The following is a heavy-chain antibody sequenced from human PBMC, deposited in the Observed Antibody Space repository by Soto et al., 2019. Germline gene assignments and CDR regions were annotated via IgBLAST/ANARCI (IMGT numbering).Heavy chain of an antibody. J-gene: IGHJ5*01. CDR1: GDSISNLDYF. CDR2: IYKSATT. D-gene: IGHD7-27*01. CDR3: ARGRYCLTGRCFPNWFDS. V-gene: IGHV4-30-4*01. Sequence: PSETLSLTCSVSGDSISNLDYFWAWIRQPPGQALEYIGYIYKSATTYYNPSFESRVAISVETSKSQFSLTVTSVTAADTAVYFCARGRYCLTGRCFPNWFDSWGQGALVTVS.